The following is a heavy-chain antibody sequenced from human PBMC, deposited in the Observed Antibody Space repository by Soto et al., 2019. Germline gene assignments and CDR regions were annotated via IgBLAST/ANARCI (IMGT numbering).Heavy chain of an antibody. CDR3: ARSVGYPDY. J-gene: IGHJ4*02. V-gene: IGHV1-18*01. D-gene: IGHD5-18*01. CDR1: GYTFDSYA. Sequence: QVQLVQSGGEVRKHGASVNVSCKASGYTFDSYAITWVRQAPGEGLEWMGWISTSSGNANYAQRLQGRVTITRDTSTTTVSMQLRSLRSDDSAVYFCARSVGYPDYWGQGTLVTVSS. CDR2: ISTSSGNA.